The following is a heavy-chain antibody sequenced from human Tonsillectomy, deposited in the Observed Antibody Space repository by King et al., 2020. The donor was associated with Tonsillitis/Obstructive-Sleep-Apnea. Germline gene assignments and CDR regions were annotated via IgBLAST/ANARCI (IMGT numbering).Heavy chain of an antibody. D-gene: IGHD3-3*01. CDR1: GFTFSTYA. Sequence: VQLVESGGGVVQPGRSLRLSCAASGFTFSTYAMHWVRQAPGKGLEWVAVISYDGNNKYYADSLKGRFTISRDNSNNTLYLQMNSLRAEDTAVYYCARDHDFWSGYYLTSNYGMDVWGQGTTVTVSS. J-gene: IGHJ6*02. CDR2: ISYDGNNK. CDR3: ARDHDFWSGYYLTSNYGMDV. V-gene: IGHV3-30*04.